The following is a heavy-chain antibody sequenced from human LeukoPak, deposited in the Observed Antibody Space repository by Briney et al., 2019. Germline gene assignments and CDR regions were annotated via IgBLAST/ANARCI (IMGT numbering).Heavy chain of an antibody. D-gene: IGHD2-2*01. CDR1: GFTFSTYW. V-gene: IGHV3-7*01. J-gene: IGHJ4*02. CDR3: ARAYQLPLF. Sequence: GGSLRLSCAASGFTFSTYWMGWVRQSPGKGLEWVANIKQDGSEKHYVDSVKGRFTISKDNTKNSLYLQMNSLRAEDTAVYYCARAYQLPLFWGQGTLVTVSS. CDR2: IKQDGSEK.